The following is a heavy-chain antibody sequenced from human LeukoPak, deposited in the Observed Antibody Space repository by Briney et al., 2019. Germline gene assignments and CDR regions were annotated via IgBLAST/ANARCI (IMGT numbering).Heavy chain of an antibody. CDR1: VGTFSSYA. Sequence: ASVKVSCKASVGTFSSYAISWVRQAPGQGLEWMGRIIPIFGTANYAQKFQGRVTITTDGSTSTAYMELSSLRSEDTAVYYCARDSSGYYDAFDIWGQGTMVTVSS. J-gene: IGHJ3*02. CDR3: ARDSSGYYDAFDI. D-gene: IGHD3-22*01. V-gene: IGHV1-69*05. CDR2: IIPIFGTA.